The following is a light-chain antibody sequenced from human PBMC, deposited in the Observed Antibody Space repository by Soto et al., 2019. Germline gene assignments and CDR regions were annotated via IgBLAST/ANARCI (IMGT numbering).Light chain of an antibody. Sequence: DIQMTQSPSTLSGSVGDRVTITCRASQTISSWLAWYQQKPGKAPKLLIYKASTLKSGVPSRFSGSGSGTEFTLTISSLQSEDLAVYYCQQCQKWPRTVGQGTKV. V-gene: IGKV1-5*03. CDR3: QQCQKWPRT. CDR2: KAS. J-gene: IGKJ1*01. CDR1: QTISSW.